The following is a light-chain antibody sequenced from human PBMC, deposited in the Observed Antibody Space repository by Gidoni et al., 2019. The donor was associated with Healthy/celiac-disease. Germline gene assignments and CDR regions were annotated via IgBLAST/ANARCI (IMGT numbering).Light chain of an antibody. V-gene: IGKV1-8*01. CDR1: QGISSY. CDR2: AAS. J-gene: IGKJ4*01. CDR3: QQYYSYPLT. Sequence: AIRMTQSPSSFSASTGDRVPITCRSSQGISSYLAWYQQKPGKAPKLLIYAASTLQRGVPSRFSGSGSGTDFTLTISCLQAEGFGTYYCQQYYSYPLTFGGGTKVEIK.